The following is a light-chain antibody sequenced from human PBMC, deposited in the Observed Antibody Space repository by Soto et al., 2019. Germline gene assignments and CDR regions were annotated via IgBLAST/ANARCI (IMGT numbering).Light chain of an antibody. Sequence: EIVLTQSPGTLSLSPGERATLSCRASQSVSSSYLAWYQQKPGQAPRLLIYGASSRATSTPDRFSGSGSGTDFTLTISRLEPEDFAVYYCQQYGSSPPWTFGQGTKVEIK. CDR1: QSVSSSY. CDR2: GAS. V-gene: IGKV3-20*01. J-gene: IGKJ1*01. CDR3: QQYGSSPPWT.